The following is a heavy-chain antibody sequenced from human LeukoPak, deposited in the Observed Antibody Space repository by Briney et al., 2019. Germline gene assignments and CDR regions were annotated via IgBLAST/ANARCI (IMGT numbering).Heavy chain of an antibody. D-gene: IGHD3-22*01. V-gene: IGHV4-34*01. CDR3: ARGQDDSSGYYYFDY. Sequence: SETLSLTCAVYGGSFSGYYWSWIRQPPGKGLEWIGEINHSGSTNYNPSLKSRVTISVDTSKNQFSLKLSSVTAADTAVYYCARGQDDSSGYYYFDYWGQGTLATVSS. J-gene: IGHJ4*02. CDR1: GGSFSGYY. CDR2: INHSGST.